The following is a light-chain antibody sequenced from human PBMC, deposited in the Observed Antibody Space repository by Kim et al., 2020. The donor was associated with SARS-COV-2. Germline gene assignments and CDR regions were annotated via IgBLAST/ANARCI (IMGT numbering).Light chain of an antibody. CDR2: EVN. CDR1: SSDISQYNF. CDR3: SSYSSDNTL. Sequence: QSALTQPASASGSPGQSITLSCTATSSDISQYNFVSWYQEHPGKAPKLIIYEVNKRPSGVSSRFSGSKSGNTASLTISGLQADDEATYYCSSYSSDNTLFGGGTQLTVL. V-gene: IGLV2-14*01. J-gene: IGLJ2*01.